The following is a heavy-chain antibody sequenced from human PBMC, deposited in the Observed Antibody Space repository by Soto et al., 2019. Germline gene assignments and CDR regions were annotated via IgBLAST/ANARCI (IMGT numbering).Heavy chain of an antibody. D-gene: IGHD2-21*01. Sequence: QVPLVESGGGVVQPGRSLRLSFAASGFTFSNYGIHWVRQAPGNGLEWVAVISRDGSVRYYADSVKGRFTISRDNSKNTLYLQVNNLRPEDTAVYYCAKEYCGGHCSSDYFDYWGQGTLVTVSS. CDR3: AKEYCGGHCSSDYFDY. CDR2: ISRDGSVR. J-gene: IGHJ4*02. CDR1: GFTFSNYG. V-gene: IGHV3-30*18.